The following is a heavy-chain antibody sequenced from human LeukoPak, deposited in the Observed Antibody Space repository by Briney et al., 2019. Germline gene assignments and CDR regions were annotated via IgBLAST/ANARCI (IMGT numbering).Heavy chain of an antibody. Sequence: SETLSLTCTVSGGSISSSSYYWGWIRQPPEKGLEYIGSIFYSGSTYYNPSLKSRVTISVDTSKNQFSLKLSSVTAADTAVYYCARDYRGYSYGYSYYYMDVWGKGTTVTISS. CDR3: ARDYRGYSYGYSYYYMDV. CDR2: IFYSGST. V-gene: IGHV4-39*07. D-gene: IGHD5-18*01. CDR1: GGSISSSSYY. J-gene: IGHJ6*03.